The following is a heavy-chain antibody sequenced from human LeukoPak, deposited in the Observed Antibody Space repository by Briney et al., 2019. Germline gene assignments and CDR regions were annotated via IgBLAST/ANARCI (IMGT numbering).Heavy chain of an antibody. CDR3: ARLGGETTRFDL. Sequence: GGSLRLSCAASGFTFGNYWMSWVRQAPGRGLDWVATIKQDGILKHYVDSVKGRFTISRDNAANSLYLHMDNLRVEDTAVYYCARLGGETTRFDLWGQGALVTVSS. D-gene: IGHD3-16*01. V-gene: IGHV3-7*01. CDR1: GFTFGNYW. J-gene: IGHJ5*02. CDR2: IKQDGILK.